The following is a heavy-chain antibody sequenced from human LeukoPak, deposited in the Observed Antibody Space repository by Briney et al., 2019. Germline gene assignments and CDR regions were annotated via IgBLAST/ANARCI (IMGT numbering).Heavy chain of an antibody. CDR3: ARDTYDILTGYYKWAFDI. Sequence: ASVKVSCKASGGTFSSYAISWVRQAPGQGLEWMGRIIPILGITNYAQKFQGRVTITADKSTSTAYMELSSLRSEDTAVYYCARDTYDILTGYYKWAFDIWGQGTMVTVSS. J-gene: IGHJ3*02. CDR1: GGTFSSYA. V-gene: IGHV1-69*04. CDR2: IIPILGIT. D-gene: IGHD3-9*01.